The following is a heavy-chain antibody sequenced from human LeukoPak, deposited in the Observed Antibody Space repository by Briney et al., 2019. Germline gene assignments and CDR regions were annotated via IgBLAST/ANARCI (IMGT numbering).Heavy chain of an antibody. V-gene: IGHV4-59*08. D-gene: IGHD4-17*01. CDR2: VYYSGRT. CDR3: ARVHYGDYLDY. J-gene: IGHJ4*02. Sequence: PSETLSLTCTVSGASVSNYDWSWIRQPPGKGLEWIGYVYYSGRTNYNPSLESRVTISVDTSKNQFSLKLSSVTAADTAVYYCARVHYGDYLDYWGQGTLVTVSS. CDR1: GASVSNYD.